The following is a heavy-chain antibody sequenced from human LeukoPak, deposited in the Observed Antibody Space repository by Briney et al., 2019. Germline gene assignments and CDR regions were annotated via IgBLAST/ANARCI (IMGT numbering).Heavy chain of an antibody. V-gene: IGHV3-7*01. Sequence: GGSLRLSCAASGFTFSSYAMSWVRQAPGKGLEWVANIKQDGSEKDYVDSVKGRFTISRDNPKNSLYLQMNSLRAEDTAVYYCARYCGGDCYGMDVWGQGTTVTVSS. CDR3: ARYCGGDCYGMDV. D-gene: IGHD2-21*02. CDR2: IKQDGSEK. CDR1: GFTFSSYA. J-gene: IGHJ6*02.